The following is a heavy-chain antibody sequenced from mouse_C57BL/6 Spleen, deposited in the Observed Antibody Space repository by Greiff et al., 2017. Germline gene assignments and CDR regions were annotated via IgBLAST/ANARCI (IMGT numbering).Heavy chain of an antibody. CDR1: GYTFTDYN. CDR3: ARFGSLNYYGSSPWFAY. V-gene: IGHV1-18*01. D-gene: IGHD1-1*01. J-gene: IGHJ3*01. Sequence: VQLQQSGPELVKPGASVKIPCKASGYTFTDYNMDWVKQSHGKSLEWIGDINPNNGGTIYNQKFKGKATLTVDKSSSTAYMELRSLTSEDTAVYYCARFGSLNYYGSSPWFAYWGQGTLVTVSA. CDR2: INPNNGGT.